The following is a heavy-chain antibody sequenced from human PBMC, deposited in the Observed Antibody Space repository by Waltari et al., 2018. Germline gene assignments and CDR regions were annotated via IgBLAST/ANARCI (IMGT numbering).Heavy chain of an antibody. CDR3: AKYSGYDFDY. Sequence: QVQLQESGPGLVKPSETLSLTCTVSGYSISSGYYWGWIRQPPGEGLVWIGSIYHSGSTYYNPSLKSRVTISVDTSKNQFSLKLSSMTAADTAVYYCAKYSGYDFDYWGQGTLVTVSS. CDR1: GYSISSGYY. CDR2: IYHSGST. D-gene: IGHD5-12*01. V-gene: IGHV4-38-2*02. J-gene: IGHJ4*02.